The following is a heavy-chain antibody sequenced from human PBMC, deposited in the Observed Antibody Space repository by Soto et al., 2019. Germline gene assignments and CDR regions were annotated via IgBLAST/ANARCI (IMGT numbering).Heavy chain of an antibody. V-gene: IGHV3-23*01. CDR1: GFTFSSSA. CDR2: ISGSGDST. J-gene: IGHJ4*02. Sequence: EVQLLESGGGLVQPGGSLRLSCAASGFTFSSSAMNWVRQAPGKGLEWVSAISGSGDSTYYADSVKGRFTIARDNSKSTLYLQMNSLRAGDTAVYYCAKRIGGYYYFDYWGQGTLVTVSS. CDR3: AKRIGGYYYFDY. D-gene: IGHD5-12*01.